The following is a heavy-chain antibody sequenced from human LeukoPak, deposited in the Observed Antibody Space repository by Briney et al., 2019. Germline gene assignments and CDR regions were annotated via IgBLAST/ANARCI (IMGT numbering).Heavy chain of an antibody. Sequence: GGSLRLSCAASGFTFSGSAMHWVRQASGKGLEWVGRIRSKANSYATAYAASVKGRFTVSRDDSKNTAYLQMNSLKTEDTAVYYCAYGWFDPWGQGTLVTVSS. V-gene: IGHV3-73*01. CDR2: IRSKANSYAT. CDR3: AYGWFDP. D-gene: IGHD4-17*01. J-gene: IGHJ5*02. CDR1: GFTFSGSA.